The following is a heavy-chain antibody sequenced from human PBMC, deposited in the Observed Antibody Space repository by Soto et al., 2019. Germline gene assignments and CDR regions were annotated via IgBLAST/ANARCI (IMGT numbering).Heavy chain of an antibody. CDR2: IIPIFGTA. J-gene: IGHJ4*02. V-gene: IGHV1-69*13. CDR1: GGTFSSYA. CDR3: ARGPAPYYDFWSGNYFDY. Sequence: SVKVSCKASGGTFSSYAISWVRQAPGQGLEWMGGIIPIFGTANYAQKFQGRVTITADESTSTAYMELSSLRSEDTAVYYCARGPAPYYDFWSGNYFDYWGQGTLVTVSS. D-gene: IGHD3-3*01.